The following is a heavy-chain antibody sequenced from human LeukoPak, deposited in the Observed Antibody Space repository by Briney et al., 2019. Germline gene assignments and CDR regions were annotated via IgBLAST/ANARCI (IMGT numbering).Heavy chain of an antibody. V-gene: IGHV3-11*04. CDR1: GGSFSGYY. D-gene: IGHD1-26*01. CDR3: ARDQWGQGGGFDY. CDR2: ISSSGSTI. J-gene: IGHJ4*02. Sequence: LSLTCAVYGGSFSGYYWSWIRQPPGKGLEWVSYISSSGSTIYYADPVKGRFTISRDNSKNTLYLQMNSLRAEDTAVYYCARDQWGQGGGFDYWGQGTLVTVSS.